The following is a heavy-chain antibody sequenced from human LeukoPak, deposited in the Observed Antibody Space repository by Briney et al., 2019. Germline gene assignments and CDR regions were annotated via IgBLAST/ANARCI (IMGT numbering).Heavy chain of an antibody. J-gene: IGHJ3*02. CDR1: GFTVSSNY. CDR3: ARDFWYYYDSSGYDAFDI. V-gene: IGHV3-7*01. Sequence: GGSLRLSCAASGFTVSSNYMSWVRQAPGKGLEWVANIKQDGSEKYYVDSVKGRFTISRDNAKNSLFLQMNSLRAEDTAVYFCARDFWYYYDSSGYDAFDIWGQGTMVTVSS. D-gene: IGHD3-22*01. CDR2: IKQDGSEK.